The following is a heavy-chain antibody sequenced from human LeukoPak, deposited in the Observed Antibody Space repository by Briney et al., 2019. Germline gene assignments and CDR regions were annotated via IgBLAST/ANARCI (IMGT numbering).Heavy chain of an antibody. Sequence: PGGSLRLSCAASGFIFSSYGMHWVRQPPDKGLEWVAFIRSDGSDTYSAASVKGRFTISRDNSKNTLWLQMNSLRAEDTAVYYCAKHDSSSDFWGQGTLVTVSS. CDR2: IRSDGSDT. CDR3: AKHDSSSDF. CDR1: GFIFSSYG. V-gene: IGHV3-30*02. D-gene: IGHD3-22*01. J-gene: IGHJ4*02.